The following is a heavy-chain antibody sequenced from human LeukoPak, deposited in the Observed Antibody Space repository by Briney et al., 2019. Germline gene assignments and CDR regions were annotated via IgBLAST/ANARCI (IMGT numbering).Heavy chain of an antibody. CDR2: IYYSGST. CDR3: ARGYCSGGSCYLGDY. D-gene: IGHD2-15*01. CDR1: GGSISSYY. J-gene: IGHJ4*02. V-gene: IGHV4-59*01. Sequence: SETLSLTCTVSGGSISSYYWSWIRQPPGKGLEWIGYIYYSGSTNYNPSLKSRVTMSVDTSKNQFSLKLSSVTAADTAVYYCARGYCSGGSCYLGDYWGQGTLVTVSS.